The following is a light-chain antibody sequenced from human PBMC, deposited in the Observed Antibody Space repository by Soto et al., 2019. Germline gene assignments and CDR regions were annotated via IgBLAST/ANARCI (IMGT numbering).Light chain of an antibody. CDR1: QSVYAF. J-gene: IGKJ1*01. CDR3: HQIFSSPRT. V-gene: IGKV1-39*01. Sequence: IDMTQSPSSLSASVGDKVTITCRASQSVYAFLSWYQHKSGRAPSLLIYEASILHSGVPSRFSGSGSGTNFTLTIDGLQPEDFATYYCHQIFSSPRTFGPGTKV. CDR2: EAS.